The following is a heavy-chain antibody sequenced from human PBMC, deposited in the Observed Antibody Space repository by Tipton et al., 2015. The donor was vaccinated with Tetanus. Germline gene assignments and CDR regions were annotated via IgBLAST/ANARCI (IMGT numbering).Heavy chain of an antibody. V-gene: IGHV3-7*01. CDR2: INQDGSEE. Sequence: GSLRLSCETSGLTFHNYWMSWVRQGPGKGLEWVANINQDGSEEYYVESLKGRFSISRDNAKNSLHLQLNSLRVEDTAVFYCARVKGGSPYAADAFDIWGRGTIVTVSS. CDR3: ARVKGGSPYAADAFDI. CDR1: GLTFHNYW. J-gene: IGHJ3*02. D-gene: IGHD1-26*01.